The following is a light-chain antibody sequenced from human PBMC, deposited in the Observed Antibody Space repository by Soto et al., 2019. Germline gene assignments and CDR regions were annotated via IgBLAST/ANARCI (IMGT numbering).Light chain of an antibody. CDR2: DVS. V-gene: IGLV2-14*03. CDR1: SSDVGGYNY. CDR3: CSYTCSSTPWV. Sequence: ALTQPASVSGSPGQSITISCTGTSSDVGGYNYVSWYQQHPGKAPKLIIYDVSDRPSGISSRFSASKSGNTASLTISGLQAEDEADYYCCSYTCSSTPWVFGTGTKVTVL. J-gene: IGLJ1*01.